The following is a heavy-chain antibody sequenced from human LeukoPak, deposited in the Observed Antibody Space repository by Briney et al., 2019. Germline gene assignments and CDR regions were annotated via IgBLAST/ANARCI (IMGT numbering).Heavy chain of an antibody. CDR2: IYYSGST. CDR1: GDSISSGAYY. CDR3: AGPRYFDFDY. D-gene: IGHD3-9*01. J-gene: IGHJ4*02. Sequence: PSETLSLTCTVSGDSISSGAYYWSWIRQPAGKGLEWIGRIYYSGSTYYNPSLKSRVTISVDTSKNQFSLKLSSVTGADTAVYYCAGPRYFDFDYWGQGTLVTVSS. V-gene: IGHV4-39*07.